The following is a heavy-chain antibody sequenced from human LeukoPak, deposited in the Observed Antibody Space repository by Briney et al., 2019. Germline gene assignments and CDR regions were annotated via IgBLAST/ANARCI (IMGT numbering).Heavy chain of an antibody. D-gene: IGHD5-18*01. CDR1: GGTLCSYA. CDR3: ARDRGYSYGLIAFDI. CDR2: IIPIFGIA. J-gene: IGHJ3*02. V-gene: IGHV1-69*04. Sequence: SVKVSCKASGGTLCSYAICWVRQAPRQGLEWMGRIIPIFGIANYAQKFQGRVTITADKSTSTAYMELSSLRSEDTAVYYCARDRGYSYGLIAFDIWGQGTMVTVSS.